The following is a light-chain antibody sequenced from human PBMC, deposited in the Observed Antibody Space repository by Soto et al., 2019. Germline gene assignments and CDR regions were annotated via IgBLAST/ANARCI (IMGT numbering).Light chain of an antibody. CDR3: QHYSIFSLT. J-gene: IGKJ4*01. Sequence: DIQMTQSPSTLSASVGDRVTITCRASQSISSWLAWYQQKPGKAPKLLIYKASSLESGVPSRFSGSGSGTEFTLTISSLQPDYFATYYCQHYSIFSLTFGGGTKVEIK. CDR1: QSISSW. V-gene: IGKV1-5*03. CDR2: KAS.